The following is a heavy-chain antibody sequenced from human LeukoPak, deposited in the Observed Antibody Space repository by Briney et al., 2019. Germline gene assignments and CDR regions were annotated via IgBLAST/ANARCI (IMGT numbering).Heavy chain of an antibody. D-gene: IGHD3-9*01. CDR3: ARHRPDILTGYVNWFDP. V-gene: IGHV4-59*08. J-gene: IGHJ5*02. CDR2: VYYPGTT. CDR1: GGSISSYN. Sequence: SETLSLTSTVSGGSISSYNWSWIRQPPGKGLEWIGDVYYPGTTNSNPSLKSRVTISVDTSKNQFSLKLSSVTAADTAVYYCARHRPDILTGYVNWFDPWGQGIMVTVSS.